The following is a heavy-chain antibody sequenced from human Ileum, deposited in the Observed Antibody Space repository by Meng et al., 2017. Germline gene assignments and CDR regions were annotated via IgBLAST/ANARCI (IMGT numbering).Heavy chain of an antibody. D-gene: IGHD4-17*01. CDR1: GGSLSSGGYY. J-gene: IGHJ4*02. CDR3: ARIDDYGDYVDY. Sequence: QVAREDVGPGLVKPSPTLSLTCPVSGGSLSSGGYYWSWIRQHPGKGLEWIGYIYYSGSTNYNPSLKSRVTISVDKSKNQFSLKLSSVTAADTAVYYCARIDDYGDYVDYWGQGTLVTVSS. CDR2: IYYSGST. V-gene: IGHV4-31*03.